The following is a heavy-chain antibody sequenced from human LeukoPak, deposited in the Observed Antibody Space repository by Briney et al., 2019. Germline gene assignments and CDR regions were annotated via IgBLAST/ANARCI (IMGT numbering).Heavy chain of an antibody. CDR3: VRNLAVAGTCFDS. Sequence: GGSLRLSCAASGYTFRNYWVSWVRQVPGTGLEWVANIKQDGSDRNYVTSVRGRFTISRDNAESSLYLQMNSLRAEDTAVYYCVRNLAVAGTCFDSWGQGTLVTVSS. D-gene: IGHD6-19*01. V-gene: IGHV3-7*03. CDR1: GYTFRNYW. J-gene: IGHJ4*02. CDR2: IKQDGSDR.